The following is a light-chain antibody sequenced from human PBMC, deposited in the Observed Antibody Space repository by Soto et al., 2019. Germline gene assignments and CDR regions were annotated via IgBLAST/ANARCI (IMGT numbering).Light chain of an antibody. Sequence: QSVLTQPPSMSGAPGQRATISCTGSSSNIGAHYDVHWYQQLPGTAPKLLIYGNSNRPSGVPDRFSGSKSGTSASLAITGLQAEDEADYYCQSYDNSLSVYVFGTGTKLTVL. V-gene: IGLV1-40*01. CDR1: SSNIGAHYD. J-gene: IGLJ1*01. CDR2: GNS. CDR3: QSYDNSLSVYV.